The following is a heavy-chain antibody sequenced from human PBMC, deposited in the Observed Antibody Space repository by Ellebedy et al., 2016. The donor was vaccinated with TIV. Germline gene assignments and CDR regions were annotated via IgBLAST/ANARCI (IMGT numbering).Heavy chain of an antibody. V-gene: IGHV5-51*01. D-gene: IGHD5-18*01. CDR3: ARDRDAAMSSYYYYGMDV. Sequence: GESLKISCKGSGYSFTSNWIGWVRQMPGKGLEWMGIIYPGDSDTRYSPSFQGQVTISADKYISTAYLQWSSLKASDTAVYYCARDRDAAMSSYYYYGMDVWGQGTTVTVSS. J-gene: IGHJ6*02. CDR2: IYPGDSDT. CDR1: GYSFTSNW.